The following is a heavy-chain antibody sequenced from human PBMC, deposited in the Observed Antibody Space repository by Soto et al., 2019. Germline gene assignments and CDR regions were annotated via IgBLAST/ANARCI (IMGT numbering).Heavy chain of an antibody. CDR3: STVTTNYYCGMDV. J-gene: IGHJ6*02. Sequence: ASVKVSCKASGGTFSSYAISWVRQAPGQGLEWMGGTIPIFGTANYAQKFQGRVTITADESTSTAYMELSSLRSEDTAVYYCSTVTTNYYCGMDVWRQATTVAVS. D-gene: IGHD4-17*01. CDR2: TIPIFGTA. CDR1: GGTFSSYA. V-gene: IGHV1-69*13.